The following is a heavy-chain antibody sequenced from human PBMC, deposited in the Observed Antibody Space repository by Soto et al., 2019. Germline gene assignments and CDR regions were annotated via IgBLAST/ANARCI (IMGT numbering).Heavy chain of an antibody. CDR2: VNSDGSGT. D-gene: IGHD5-18*01. CDR3: ARGDPGYSYGDVDV. CDR1: GFTFTMYW. V-gene: IGHV3-74*01. J-gene: IGHJ6*02. Sequence: PGGSLRLSCEASGFTFTMYWMHWVRQAPGKGLGWVSSVNSDGSGTTYADSVKGRFTVPRDNAKNSVFLQMDCLRAEDAGVYFCARGDPGYSYGDVDVWGQGTTVTVSS.